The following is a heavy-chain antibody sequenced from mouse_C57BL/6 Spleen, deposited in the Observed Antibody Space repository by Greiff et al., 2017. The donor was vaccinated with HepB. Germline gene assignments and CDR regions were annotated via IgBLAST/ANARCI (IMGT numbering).Heavy chain of an antibody. D-gene: IGHD4-1*01. CDR2: ISSGSSTI. CDR3: ARSLTGPFDY. V-gene: IGHV5-17*01. J-gene: IGHJ2*01. CDR1: GFTFSDYG. Sequence: EVQLQESGGGLVKPGGSLKLSCAASGFTFSDYGMHWVRQAPEKGLEWVAYISSGSSTIYYADTVKGRFTISRDNAKNTLFLQMTSLRSEDTAMYYCARSLTGPFDYWGQGTTLTVSS.